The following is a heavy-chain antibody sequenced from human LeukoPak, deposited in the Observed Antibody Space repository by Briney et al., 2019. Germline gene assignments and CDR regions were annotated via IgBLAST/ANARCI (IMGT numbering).Heavy chain of an antibody. D-gene: IGHD5-18*01. CDR1: GGSITSYY. V-gene: IGHV4-59*08. CDR3: ARHRGYGLDY. CDR2: IYYSGST. Sequence: SETLSLTCTVSGGSITSYYWSWIRQPPEKALEWIGYIYYSGSTNYNASLKSRVTISVDTSKSHFSLKVSSVTAADTAVYYCARHRGYGLDYWGQGTLVTVSS. J-gene: IGHJ4*02.